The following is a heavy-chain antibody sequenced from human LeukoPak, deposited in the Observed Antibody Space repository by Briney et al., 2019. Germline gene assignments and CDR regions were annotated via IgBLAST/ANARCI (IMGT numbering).Heavy chain of an antibody. J-gene: IGHJ4*02. CDR2: ISGSGGST. Sequence: GGSLRLSCAASGFTFSDFAMIWVRQPPGKGLEWVSAISGSGGSTYYADSVKGRFTISRDNSKNTLYLQMNSLRAEDTAVYYCAKDSLGDYWGQGTLVTVSS. CDR3: AKDSLGDY. V-gene: IGHV3-23*01. CDR1: GFTFSDFA.